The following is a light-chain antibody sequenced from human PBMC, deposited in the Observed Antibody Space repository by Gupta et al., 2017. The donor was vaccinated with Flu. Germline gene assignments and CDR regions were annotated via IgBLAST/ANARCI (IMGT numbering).Light chain of an antibody. V-gene: IGKV1-33*01. J-gene: IGKJ3*01. CDR3: QQEDSVPHT. CDR2: DAS. CDR1: QDISNF. Sequence: DIQMTQSPSSLSASVGDRVTITCQASQDISNFLNWYHQKPGKAPNLLIYDASKLEIGVPSRFSGSGSGTDFSFTINSRQPEDVGTYYCQQEDSVPHTFGHGTXVDVK.